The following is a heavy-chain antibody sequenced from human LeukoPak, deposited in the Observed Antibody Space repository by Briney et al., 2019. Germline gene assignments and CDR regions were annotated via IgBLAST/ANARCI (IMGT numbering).Heavy chain of an antibody. J-gene: IGHJ4*02. V-gene: IGHV4-59*01. CDR1: GGSISSYY. D-gene: IGHD3-3*01. CDR2: IYYSGST. Sequence: SETLSLTCTVSGGSISSYYWSWIRQPPGKGLEWIGYIYYSGSTNYNPSLKSRVTISVDTSKNQFSLKLSSVTAADTAVYYCASTTIFGVVTFDYWGQGTLVTVSS. CDR3: ASTTIFGVVTFDY.